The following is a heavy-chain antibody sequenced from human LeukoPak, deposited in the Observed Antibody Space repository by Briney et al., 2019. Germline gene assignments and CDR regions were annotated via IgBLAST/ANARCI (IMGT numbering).Heavy chain of an antibody. CDR2: IYTTGTT. V-gene: IGHV4-4*07. D-gene: IGHD1-26*01. J-gene: IGHJ4*02. CDR1: GGSIRSYY. Sequence: SETLSLTCDVSGGSIRSYYWGWVRQPAGKGLEWIGRIYTTGTTHFNPSLKSRLTMSIDTSKNQFSLKLTSVSAADTAIYFCARQGYTASYYFIDYWSQGTLVTVSS. CDR3: ARQGYTASYYFIDY.